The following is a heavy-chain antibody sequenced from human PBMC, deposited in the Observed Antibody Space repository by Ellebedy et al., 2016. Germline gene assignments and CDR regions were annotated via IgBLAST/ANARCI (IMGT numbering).Heavy chain of an antibody. V-gene: IGHV3-7*01. D-gene: IGHD3-3*02. CDR1: HFPFNTYY. CDR3: VRDMAFSAVDI. CDR2: INQHGSEK. Sequence: GGSLRLSXTASHFPFNTYYMSWVRQAPGKGLEWVANINQHGSEKYYVDSVKGRFTISRDNARNSVYLQMDSLRAEDTAVYYCVRDMAFSAVDIWGQGTTVTVSS. J-gene: IGHJ3*02.